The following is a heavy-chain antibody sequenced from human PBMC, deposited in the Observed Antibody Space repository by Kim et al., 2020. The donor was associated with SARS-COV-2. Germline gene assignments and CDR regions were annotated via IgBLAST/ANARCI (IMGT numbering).Heavy chain of an antibody. CDR1: GFTFSSYS. J-gene: IGHJ6*02. Sequence: GGSLRLSCAASGFTFSSYSMNWVRQAPGKGLEWVSYISSSSSTIYYADSVKGRFTISRDNAKNSLYLQMNSLRDEDTAVYYCARGGRSGWYGFKDPKQGDPGYGMDVWGQGTTVTVSS. V-gene: IGHV3-48*02. CDR2: ISSSSSTI. CDR3: ARGGRSGWYGFKDPKQGDPGYGMDV. D-gene: IGHD6-19*01.